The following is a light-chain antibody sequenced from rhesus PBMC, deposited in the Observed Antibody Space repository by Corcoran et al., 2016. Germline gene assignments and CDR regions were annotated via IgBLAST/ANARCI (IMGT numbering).Light chain of an antibody. J-gene: IGKJ3*01. Sequence: DIQMTQSPSSLSASVGDTVTINCRANQSINSWLDWYQQKPGKAPKLLIYKASSLKTGVPSRFSGSGCGTDFNLTISSLQPEVFVSYYCLQYRTTPFPLGPGTTLDI. V-gene: IGKV1-22*01. CDR1: QSINSW. CDR3: LQYRTTPFP. CDR2: KAS.